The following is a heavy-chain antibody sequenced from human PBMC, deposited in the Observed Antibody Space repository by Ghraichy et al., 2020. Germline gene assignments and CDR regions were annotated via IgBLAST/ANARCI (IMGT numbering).Heavy chain of an antibody. D-gene: IGHD6-13*01. J-gene: IGHJ4*02. CDR1: SGSIPTSTYY. Sequence: SETLSLTCVFSSGSIPTSTYYWGWIRQPPGKGLEWLGSIFYSGTTYYNPSVKSRVTMSVDTSKSQVSLKLTSVTAADTAVYYCAWDSGSGYRFDHWGQGALVTVSS. CDR3: AWDSGSGYRFDH. V-gene: IGHV4-39*01. CDR2: IFYSGTT.